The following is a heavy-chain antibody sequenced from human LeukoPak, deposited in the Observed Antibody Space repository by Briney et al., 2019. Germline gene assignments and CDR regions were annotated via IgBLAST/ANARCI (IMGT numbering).Heavy chain of an antibody. CDR3: ARGDTVATGLYDY. V-gene: IGHV4-4*07. Sequence: SETLSLTCTVSGGSISSYYGSWIRQPAGKGLEWIRRIYTTGGTNYNPSLKSRVTISIDKSKNQFSLKLSSVTAADTAVYYCARGDTVATGLYDYWGQGTLVTVSS. D-gene: IGHD5-12*01. J-gene: IGHJ4*02. CDR2: IYTTGGT. CDR1: GGSISSYY.